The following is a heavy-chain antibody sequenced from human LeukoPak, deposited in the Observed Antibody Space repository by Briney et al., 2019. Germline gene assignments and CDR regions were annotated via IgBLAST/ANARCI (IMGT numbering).Heavy chain of an antibody. CDR1: GFTFSSYS. V-gene: IGHV3-21*01. D-gene: IGHD3-16*02. Sequence: GGSLRLSCAASGFTFSSYSMNWVRQAPGKGLEWVSSISSSSSYIYYADSVKGRFTISRDNAKNSLYLQMNSLRAEDTAVYYCARFFMITFGGVIVEPYWGQGTLVTVSS. J-gene: IGHJ4*02. CDR3: ARFFMITFGGVIVEPY. CDR2: ISSSSSYI.